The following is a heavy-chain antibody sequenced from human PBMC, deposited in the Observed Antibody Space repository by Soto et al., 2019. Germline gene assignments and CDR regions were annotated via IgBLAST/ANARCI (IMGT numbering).Heavy chain of an antibody. CDR3: ARVFPEFALDSSGYLDY. CDR1: GFTFSSYE. Sequence: EVQLVESGGGLVQPGGSLRLSCAASGFTFSSYEMNWVRQAPGKGLEWVSYISSSGSTIYYADSVKGRFTISRDNAKNSLYLQMNSLRAEDTAVYYCARVFPEFALDSSGYLDYWGQGTLVTVSS. D-gene: IGHD3-22*01. J-gene: IGHJ4*02. CDR2: ISSSGSTI. V-gene: IGHV3-48*03.